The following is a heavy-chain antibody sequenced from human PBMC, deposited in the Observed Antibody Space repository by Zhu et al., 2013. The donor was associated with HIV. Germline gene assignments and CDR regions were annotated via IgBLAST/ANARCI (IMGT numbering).Heavy chain of an antibody. D-gene: IGHD3-16*01. J-gene: IGHJ4*02. CDR3: ARGDVLAFGGVTSTWCLDF. V-gene: IGHV1-69*06. Sequence: QVQLVQSGAEVKKPGSSVKVSCKASGRTFSSYTISWVRQAPGQGLEWMGGIVPIFGTANYAQKFQGRITITADRSTSTAYMELSSLRSEDTAVYYCARGDVLAFGGVTSTWCLDFWGQGTLVTVSS. CDR2: IVPIFGTA. CDR1: GRTFSSYT.